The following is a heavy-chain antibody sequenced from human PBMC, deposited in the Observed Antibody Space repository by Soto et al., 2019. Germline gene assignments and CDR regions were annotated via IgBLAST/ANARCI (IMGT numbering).Heavy chain of an antibody. V-gene: IGHV3-23*01. D-gene: IGHD2-2*01. CDR2: ISNSGST. CDR1: GFTFRNCA. CDR3: AKDREGYCSGNSCLYYFDS. Sequence: EVQLLESGGGLVQPGGSLRLSCAASGFTFRNCAMNWVRQAPGKGLEWVSTISNSGSTYYADSVKGRFTISRDISKNTLYLQMNSLRADDTAVYYCAKDREGYCSGNSCLYYFDSWGQGTLVTVSS. J-gene: IGHJ4*02.